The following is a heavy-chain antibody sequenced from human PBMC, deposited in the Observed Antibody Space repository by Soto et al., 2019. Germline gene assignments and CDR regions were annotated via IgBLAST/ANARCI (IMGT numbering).Heavy chain of an antibody. CDR3: ARVGYGDYSLDY. D-gene: IGHD4-17*01. CDR1: GFTFTNYW. V-gene: IGHV3-74*01. J-gene: IGHJ4*02. Sequence: GGSLRLSCAASGFTFTNYWMYWVRQAPGKGLVWVSRTRGDGVDTRYADSVKGRFTISRDNARNTLDLQMKSLRAEDTAVYYCARVGYGDYSLDYWGQGTLVTVSS. CDR2: TRGDGVDT.